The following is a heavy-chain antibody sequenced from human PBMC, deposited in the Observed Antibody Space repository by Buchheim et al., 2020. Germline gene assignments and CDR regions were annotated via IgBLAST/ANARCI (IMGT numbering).Heavy chain of an antibody. CDR1: GFTFSSYG. V-gene: IGHV3-30*03. CDR2: ISYDGSNK. CDR3: ARDPPSEWAF. J-gene: IGHJ4*02. Sequence: QVQLVESGGGVVQPGRSLRLSCAASGFTFSSYGMHWVRQAPGKGLEWVAVISYDGSNKYYADSVKGRFTISRDQAKNSVSLQMNSLRVEDTAVYYCARDPPSEWAFWGQGT. D-gene: IGHD2-8*01.